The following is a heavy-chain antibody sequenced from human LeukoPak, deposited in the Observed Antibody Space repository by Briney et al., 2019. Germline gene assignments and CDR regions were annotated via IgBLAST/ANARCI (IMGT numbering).Heavy chain of an antibody. D-gene: IGHD3-10*01. J-gene: IGHJ5*02. V-gene: IGHV1-2*02. CDR3: ARDNSVGDIAWWFDP. CDR2: INPNSGGT. Sequence: ASVKVSCKASGYTFTGYYMHWVRQAPGQGLEWMGWINPNSGGTNYAQKFQGRVTMTRDMSTSTDYMELSSLRSEDTAVYYCARDNSVGDIAWWFDPWGQGTLVTVSS. CDR1: GYTFTGYY.